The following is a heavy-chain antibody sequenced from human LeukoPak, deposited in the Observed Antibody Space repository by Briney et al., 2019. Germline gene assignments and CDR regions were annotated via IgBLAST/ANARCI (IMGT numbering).Heavy chain of an antibody. CDR1: GFTFSSYS. D-gene: IGHD6-19*01. J-gene: IGHJ4*02. Sequence: MTGGSLRLSCAASGFTFSSYSMNWVRQAPGKGLEWVSSISSSSSYIYYADSVKGRFTISRDNAKNSLYLQMNSLRAEDTAVYYCASVAVAGTSSGHFDYWGQGALVTVSS. CDR2: ISSSSSYI. V-gene: IGHV3-21*01. CDR3: ASVAVAGTSSGHFDY.